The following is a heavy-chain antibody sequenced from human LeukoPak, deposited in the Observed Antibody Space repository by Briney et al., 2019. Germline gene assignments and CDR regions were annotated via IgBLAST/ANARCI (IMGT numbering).Heavy chain of an antibody. V-gene: IGHV4-38-2*02. CDR2: IYHSGST. CDR3: AREIAGTIDY. CDR1: GYSISSGYY. Sequence: PSETLSLTCTVCGYSISSGYYWGWIRQPPGKGLEWIGSIYHSGSTYYNPSLKSRVTTSVDTSKNQFSLKLSSVTAADTAVYYCAREIAGTIDYWGQGTLVTVSS. J-gene: IGHJ4*02. D-gene: IGHD1-7*01.